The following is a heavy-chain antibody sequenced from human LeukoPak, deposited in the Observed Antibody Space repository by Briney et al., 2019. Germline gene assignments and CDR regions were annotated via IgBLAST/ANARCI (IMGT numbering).Heavy chain of an antibody. D-gene: IGHD3/OR15-3a*01. CDR3: ARHWTGP. CDR1: GGSISSSSYY. CDR2: FYYSGNT. V-gene: IGHV4-39*01. Sequence: SETLSLTCTVSGGSISSSSYYWGWIRQPPGKGLEWIGSFYYSGNTYYNPSLQSRVTISVDTSKNQFSLRLSSVTAAGTAVYYCARHWTGPWGQGTLVTVPS. J-gene: IGHJ5*02.